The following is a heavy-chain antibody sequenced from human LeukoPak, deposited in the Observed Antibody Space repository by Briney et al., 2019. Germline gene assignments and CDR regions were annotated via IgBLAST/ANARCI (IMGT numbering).Heavy chain of an antibody. Sequence: ASVKVSCKASGYTFTNYAMHWVRQAPGQRLEWMGWINAGNGNTKYSQKFQGRVTITRDTSASTAYMELSSLRSEDTAVYYCARDYYGSGSPSHGQILSDYWGQGTLVTVSS. CDR1: GYTFTNYA. J-gene: IGHJ4*02. CDR3: ARDYYGSGSPSHGQILSDY. CDR2: INAGNGNT. V-gene: IGHV1-3*01. D-gene: IGHD3-10*01.